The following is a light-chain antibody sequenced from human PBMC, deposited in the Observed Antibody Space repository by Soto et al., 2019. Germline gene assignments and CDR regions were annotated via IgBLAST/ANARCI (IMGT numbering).Light chain of an antibody. CDR2: AAS. V-gene: IGKV1-12*02. CDR1: QDINSW. Sequence: DIQMTQSPASVSASVGDRVTITCRASQDINSWLAWYQQKPGIAPKLVISAASTLESGVPSRFSGSGSGTDFTLTISSLQPEDFATYYCQQGSNSPCTFGGGTKVQSK. CDR3: QQGSNSPCT. J-gene: IGKJ4*01.